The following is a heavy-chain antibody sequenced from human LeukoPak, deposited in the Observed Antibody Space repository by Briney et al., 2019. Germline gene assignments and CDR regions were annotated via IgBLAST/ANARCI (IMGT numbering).Heavy chain of an antibody. D-gene: IGHD3-9*01. Sequence: GGSLRLSCAASGFTVSSNYMSWVRQAPGKGLEWVSVIYSGGSTYYADSVKGRFTISRHNSKNTLYLQMNSLRAEDTAVYYCARDSRACDILTGDGMDVWGQGTTVTVSS. V-gene: IGHV3-53*04. J-gene: IGHJ6*02. CDR3: ARDSRACDILTGDGMDV. CDR2: IYSGGST. CDR1: GFTVSSNY.